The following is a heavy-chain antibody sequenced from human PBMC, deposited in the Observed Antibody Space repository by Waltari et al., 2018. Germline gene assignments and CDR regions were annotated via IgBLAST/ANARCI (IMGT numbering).Heavy chain of an antibody. D-gene: IGHD3-22*01. CDR3: ARAPHYYDSWVDY. CDR2: IYYSGST. J-gene: IGHJ4*02. V-gene: IGHV4-39*07. Sequence: QLQLQESGPGLVKPSETLSLTCTVSGGSISSSSYYWGWIRQPPGKGLEWIGSIYYSGSTYYNPSLKSRVTISVDTSKNLFSLKLSSVTAADTAVYYCARAPHYYDSWVDYWGQGTLVTVSS. CDR1: GGSISSSSYY.